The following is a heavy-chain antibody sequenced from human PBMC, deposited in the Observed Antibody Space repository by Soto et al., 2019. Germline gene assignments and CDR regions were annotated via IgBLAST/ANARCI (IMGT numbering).Heavy chain of an antibody. CDR1: GFTFSSYN. Sequence: EVQLVESGGGLVKPGGSLRLSCAASGFTFSSYNMNWVRQAPGKGLEWVSSISSSSSYIYYADSVKGRFTISRDNAKNSLYLQMNSLRAEDTAVYYCARDRSKTTVTPYYLDYWGQGTLVTVSS. J-gene: IGHJ4*02. D-gene: IGHD4-17*01. CDR3: ARDRSKTTVTPYYLDY. CDR2: ISSSSSYI. V-gene: IGHV3-21*01.